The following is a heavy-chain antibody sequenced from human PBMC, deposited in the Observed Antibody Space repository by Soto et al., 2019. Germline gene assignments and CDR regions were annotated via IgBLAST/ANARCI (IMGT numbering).Heavy chain of an antibody. V-gene: IGHV4-39*01. D-gene: IGHD1-20*01. CDR3: ANNRLLTGTAAY. Sequence: SEPLSITGTVAYGSISSSSYYWGFIRQPPGKGLEFIGSIYYSGSTYYNPSLKSRVTISVDTSKNQFSLRAEDTAVYYCANNRLLTGTAAYWVQGTLVTFSS. CDR2: IYYSGST. CDR1: YGSISSSSYY. J-gene: IGHJ4*02.